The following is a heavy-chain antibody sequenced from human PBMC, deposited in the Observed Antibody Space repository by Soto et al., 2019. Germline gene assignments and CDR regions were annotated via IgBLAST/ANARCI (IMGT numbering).Heavy chain of an antibody. CDR3: ARVNNVDYYDSSGYRSYGMDV. CDR2: IIPIFGTA. Sequence: QVQLVQSGAEVKKPGSSVKVSCKASGGTFSNYAISWVRQAPGQGLEWMGGIIPIFGTANYAQKFQGRVTITADESTSTAYMELSSLRSEDTAVYYCARVNNVDYYDSSGYRSYGMDVWGQGTTVTVSS. V-gene: IGHV1-69*01. CDR1: GGTFSNYA. J-gene: IGHJ6*02. D-gene: IGHD3-22*01.